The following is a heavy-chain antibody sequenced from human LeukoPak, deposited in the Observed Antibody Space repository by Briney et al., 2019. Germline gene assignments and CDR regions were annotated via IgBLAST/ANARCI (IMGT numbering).Heavy chain of an antibody. J-gene: IGHJ6*03. V-gene: IGHV3-7*01. CDR3: ARIAAVGDYYYMDV. CDR2: IKQDGSEM. Sequence: GGSLRLSCAASGLTFSSYWMGWLRQAPGKGREWVANIKQDGSEMFYVDSVKGRFTISRDNAKNSLFLQMNSLRAEDTALYYCARIAAVGDYYYMDVWGKGTTVTVSS. CDR1: GLTFSSYW. D-gene: IGHD2-15*01.